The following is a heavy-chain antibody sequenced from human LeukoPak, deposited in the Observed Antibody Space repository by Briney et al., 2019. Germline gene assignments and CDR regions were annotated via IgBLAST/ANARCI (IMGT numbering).Heavy chain of an antibody. CDR3: AREYGSGSYFSYYYMDV. J-gene: IGHJ6*03. D-gene: IGHD3-10*01. V-gene: IGHV4-4*07. Sequence: SETLSLTCTVSGGSISSYYWSWIRQPAGKGLEWIGRIYTSGSTNYNPSLKSRFTISVDTSKNQFSLKLSSVTAADTAVYYCAREYGSGSYFSYYYMDVWGKGTTVTISS. CDR2: IYTSGST. CDR1: GGSISSYY.